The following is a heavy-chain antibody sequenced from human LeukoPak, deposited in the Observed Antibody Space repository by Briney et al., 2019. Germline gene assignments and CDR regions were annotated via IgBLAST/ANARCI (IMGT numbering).Heavy chain of an antibody. V-gene: IGHV3-23*01. Sequence: PGGSLRLSCAASGFTFSIYAMSWVRQAPGKGLEWVSAISGSGGSTYYADSVKGRFTISRDNSKNTLYLQMNSLRAEDTAVYYCAKEQQWLVLEYVDYWGQGTLVTVSS. J-gene: IGHJ4*02. CDR1: GFTFSIYA. CDR3: AKEQQWLVLEYVDY. D-gene: IGHD6-19*01. CDR2: ISGSGGST.